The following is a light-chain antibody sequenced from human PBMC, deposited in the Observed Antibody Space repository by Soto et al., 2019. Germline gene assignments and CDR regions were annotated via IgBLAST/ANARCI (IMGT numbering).Light chain of an antibody. V-gene: IGKV3-20*01. J-gene: IGKJ4*01. Sequence: EIVLTQSPGTLSLSPGERATLSCRASQSVSSSYLAWYQQRPGQAPRLLIYAASNRATGIPDRFSGSGSGTDFTLTISSLQAEDVAVYYCQQYYRSPLTFGGGTKVEIK. CDR2: AAS. CDR1: QSVSSSY. CDR3: QQYYRSPLT.